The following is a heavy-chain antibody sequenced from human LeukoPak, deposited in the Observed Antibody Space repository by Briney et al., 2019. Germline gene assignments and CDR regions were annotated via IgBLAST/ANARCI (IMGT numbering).Heavy chain of an antibody. CDR3: ARELGDFGFDY. V-gene: IGHV3-30*03. D-gene: IGHD2-21*02. CDR1: GFTFSSYG. CDR2: ISYDGSNK. Sequence: TGGSLRLSCAASGFTFSSYGMHWVRQAPGKGLEWVAVISYDGSNKYYADSVKGRFTISRDNSKNTLYLQMNSLRAEDTAVYYCARELGDFGFDYWGQGTLVTVSS. J-gene: IGHJ4*02.